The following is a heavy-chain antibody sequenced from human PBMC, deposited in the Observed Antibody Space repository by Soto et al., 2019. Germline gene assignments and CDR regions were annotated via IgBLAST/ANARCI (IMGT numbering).Heavy chain of an antibody. CDR2: SSGSGSTT. CDR1: GFTFSSYA. J-gene: IGHJ4*02. CDR3: AKDRKSGSGWYWDY. V-gene: IGHV3-23*01. D-gene: IGHD6-19*01. Sequence: HPGGSLRLSCAASGFTFSSYAMSWVRQAPGKGLEWVSGSSGSGSTTYYADSVKGRFTISRDNSKNTLYLQMNSLRAEDTAVYYCAKDRKSGSGWYWDYWGQGTLVTVSS.